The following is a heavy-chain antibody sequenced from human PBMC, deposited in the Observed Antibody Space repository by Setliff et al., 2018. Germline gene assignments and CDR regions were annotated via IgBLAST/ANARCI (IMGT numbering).Heavy chain of an antibody. J-gene: IGHJ6*03. V-gene: IGHV4-34*01. D-gene: IGHD3-3*01. CDR3: ARVSGFLYIDV. CDR2: INHSGNT. Sequence: PSETLSLTCAASGGSFSDYYWTWIRQPPGKALEWIGEINHSGNTKYNPSLKSRVTISVDTSMNQFSLELSSVTAADTAVYYCARVSGFLYIDVWGKGTTVTVSS. CDR1: GGSFSDYY.